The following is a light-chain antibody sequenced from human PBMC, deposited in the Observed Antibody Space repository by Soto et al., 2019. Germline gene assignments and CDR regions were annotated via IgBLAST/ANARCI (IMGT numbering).Light chain of an antibody. J-gene: IGKJ1*01. CDR1: QGISSY. CDR3: LQLNSYPRT. Sequence: IQLSQTPSSLSASVGDRFTITCRASQGISSYLAWYLQKPGKAPKLLIYAASTLQSGVPSRFSGSGSGTDFTLTISSLQTEDFATYYCLQLNSYPRTFGQGTKVDIK. CDR2: AAS. V-gene: IGKV1-9*01.